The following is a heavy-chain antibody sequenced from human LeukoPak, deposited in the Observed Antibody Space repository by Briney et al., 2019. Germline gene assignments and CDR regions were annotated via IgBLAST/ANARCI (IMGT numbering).Heavy chain of an antibody. V-gene: IGHV3-53*01. CDR1: GFTVSSNY. CDR2: IYSGGST. CDR3: ARTPSGYSLADFDY. J-gene: IGHJ4*02. Sequence: GGSLRLSCAASGFTVSSNYMSWVRQAPGKGLEGVSVIYSGGSTYYADSVKGRFTISRDNSKNTLYLQMNSLRAEDTAVYYCARTPSGYSLADFDYWGQGTLVTVSS. D-gene: IGHD5-18*01.